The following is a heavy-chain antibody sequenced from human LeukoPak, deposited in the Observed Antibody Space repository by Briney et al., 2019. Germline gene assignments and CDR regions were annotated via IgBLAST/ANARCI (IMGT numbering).Heavy chain of an antibody. J-gene: IGHJ4*02. CDR1: GYSFTRYW. V-gene: IGHV5-51*01. CDR3: ARQPVTSLYYFDY. Sequence: GESVKISCKGSGYSFTRYWIGWVRQMPGKGLEWMGIIYPGDSDTRYSPSFQGQVTISADKSISTAYLQWSSLKASDTAMYCCARQPVTSLYYFDYWGQGTLVTASS. D-gene: IGHD4-17*01. CDR2: IYPGDSDT.